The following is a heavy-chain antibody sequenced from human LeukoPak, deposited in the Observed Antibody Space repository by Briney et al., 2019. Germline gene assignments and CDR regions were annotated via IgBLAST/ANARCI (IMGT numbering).Heavy chain of an antibody. D-gene: IGHD5-24*01. Sequence: PGGSLRLSCAASGFTFSSYSMNWVRQAPGKGLEWVSYISSSGSTIYYADSVKGRFTISRDNAKNSLYLQMNSLRAEDTAVYYCARRSRDGYNYGGYFDYWGQGTLVTVSS. CDR2: ISSSGSTI. J-gene: IGHJ4*02. CDR3: ARRSRDGYNYGGYFDY. V-gene: IGHV3-48*04. CDR1: GFTFSSYS.